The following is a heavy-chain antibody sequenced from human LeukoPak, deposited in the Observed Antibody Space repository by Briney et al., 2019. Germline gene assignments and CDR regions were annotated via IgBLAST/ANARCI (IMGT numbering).Heavy chain of an antibody. J-gene: IGHJ3*02. Sequence: ASVKVSCKASGYTFTSYGIRWVRQARGQGLEWMGWISAYNGNTNYAQKLQGRVTMTTDTSTSTAYMELRSLRSDDTAVYYCARVRYGDYFAFDIWGQGTMVAVS. D-gene: IGHD4-17*01. CDR2: ISAYNGNT. CDR1: GYTFTSYG. V-gene: IGHV1-18*01. CDR3: ARVRYGDYFAFDI.